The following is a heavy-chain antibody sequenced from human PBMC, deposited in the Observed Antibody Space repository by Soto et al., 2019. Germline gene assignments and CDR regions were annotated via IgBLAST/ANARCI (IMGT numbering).Heavy chain of an antibody. J-gene: IGHJ4*02. CDR3: ARQNLRGYSGYDFDY. Sequence: QVQLQESGPGLVKPSQTLSLTCTVSGGSISSGGYYWSWIRQHPGKGLEWIGYIYYSGSTYYNPSLKSRVTISIDTSKNQFSLKLSSVTAADTAVYYCARQNLRGYSGYDFDYWGQGTLVTVSS. CDR1: GGSISSGGYY. D-gene: IGHD5-12*01. CDR2: IYYSGST. V-gene: IGHV4-31*03.